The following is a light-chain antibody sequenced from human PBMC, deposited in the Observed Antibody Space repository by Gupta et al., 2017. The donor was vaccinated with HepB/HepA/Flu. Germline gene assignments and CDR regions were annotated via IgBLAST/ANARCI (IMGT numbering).Light chain of an antibody. CDR2: SNN. CDR1: SSNIGSNT. J-gene: IGLJ2*01. V-gene: IGLV1-44*01. Sequence: QSVLTQPPSASGTPGQRVTISCSGSSSNIGSNTVNWYQQLPGTAPKLLIYSNNQRPSGVPDRFSGSKSGTSASLAISGLQSEDEADYYCAAWDDSLNGPVFGGGTKLNVL. CDR3: AAWDDSLNGPV.